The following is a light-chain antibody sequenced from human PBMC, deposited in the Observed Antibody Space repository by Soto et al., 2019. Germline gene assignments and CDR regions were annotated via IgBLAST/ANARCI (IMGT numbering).Light chain of an antibody. CDR2: DAS. J-gene: IGKJ5*01. CDR3: QQYSNLIT. Sequence: IPMTQSPSSMCGSXGDRVTICRQPRRDGSKCLNRYQQKLGXAPKIXIYDASNLATAVTSRFSGSGYGKYFSFTISSLQPEDFATYHCQQYSNLITFGQGTRLEIK. CDR1: RDGSKC. V-gene: IGKV1-33*01.